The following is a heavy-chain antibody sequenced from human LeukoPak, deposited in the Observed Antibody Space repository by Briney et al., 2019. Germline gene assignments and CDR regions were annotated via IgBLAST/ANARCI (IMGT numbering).Heavy chain of an antibody. J-gene: IGHJ4*02. CDR1: GFTCTSFG. CDR3: AKDSIVGGNNGACPED. CDR2: IRFDGSRD. Sequence: PGGPLRLSCAASGFTCTSFGMNWVRQAPGKGLEWIGFIRFDGSRDFYADSVKGRFTISRDNSKDTLFLQMNSLRPEDTAVYFCAKDSIVGGNNGACPEDWGQGTPVTVSS. V-gene: IGHV3-30*02. D-gene: IGHD2-8*01.